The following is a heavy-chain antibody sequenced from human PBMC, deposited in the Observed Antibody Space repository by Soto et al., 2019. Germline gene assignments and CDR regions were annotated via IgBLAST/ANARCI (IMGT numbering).Heavy chain of an antibody. V-gene: IGHV3-21*01. CDR1: GFMFRSYT. CDR2: VCFRGDI. D-gene: IGHD6-19*01. Sequence: LRLSCTASGFMFRSYTMNWVRQAPGKGVEWVSSVCFRGDIYYADSLAGRFTISRDDAKNSLYLQMNSLRGEDTAVYYCGKERRGRGWFVGNYRGQGIGVTGSS. J-gene: IGHJ4*02. CDR3: GKERRGRGWFVGNY.